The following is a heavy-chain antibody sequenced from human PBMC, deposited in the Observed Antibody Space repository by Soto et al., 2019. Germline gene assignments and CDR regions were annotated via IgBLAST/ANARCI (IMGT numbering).Heavy chain of an antibody. V-gene: IGHV1-69*01. CDR2: IIPIFGTA. D-gene: IGHD3-22*01. CDR1: GDTFSNKYA. J-gene: IGHJ3*02. CDR3: ARGGRSYYDRTGAFEI. Sequence: QVQLMQSGAEVQKPGSSVKVSCKTSGDTFSNKYAFNWVRQAPGQGGLEWLGGIIPIFGTANYAEEFRARVMITADESTSTTYMELSSLRSDDTAVYYCARGGRSYYDRTGAFEIWGQGTMVTVSS.